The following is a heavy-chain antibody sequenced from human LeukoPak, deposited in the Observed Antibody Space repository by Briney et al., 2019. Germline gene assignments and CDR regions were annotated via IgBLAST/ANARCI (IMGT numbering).Heavy chain of an antibody. J-gene: IGHJ4*02. Sequence: PSETLSLTCTVSGGSISSHYWSWIRQPPGKGLEWIGYIYYSGSTNYNPSLKSRVTISVDTSKNQFSLKLSSVTAADTAVYYCARAIGDSSMGYYFDYWGQGTLVTVSS. D-gene: IGHD3-22*01. CDR2: IYYSGST. CDR3: ARAIGDSSMGYYFDY. V-gene: IGHV4-59*11. CDR1: GGSISSHY.